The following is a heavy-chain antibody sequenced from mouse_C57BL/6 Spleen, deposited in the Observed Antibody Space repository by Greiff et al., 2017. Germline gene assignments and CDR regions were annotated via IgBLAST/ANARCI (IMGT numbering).Heavy chain of an antibody. D-gene: IGHD2-1*01. Sequence: QVQLQQSGAELARPGASVKMSCKASGYTFTSYTMHWVKQRPGQGLEWIGYINPSSGYTKYNQKFKDKATLTADKSSSTAYMQLSSLTSEDSAVYYCARVGGNYVDAMDYWGQGTSVTVSS. CDR2: INPSSGYT. CDR1: GYTFTSYT. J-gene: IGHJ4*01. V-gene: IGHV1-4*01. CDR3: ARVGGNYVDAMDY.